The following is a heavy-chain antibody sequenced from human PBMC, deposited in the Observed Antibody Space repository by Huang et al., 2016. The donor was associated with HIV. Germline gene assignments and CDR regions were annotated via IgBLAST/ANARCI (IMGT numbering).Heavy chain of an antibody. CDR2: IVPDDSDT. CDR3: ARRFSSSSGYFDY. D-gene: IGHD6-6*01. Sequence: VQLVQSGAEVKKPGESLKISCKGSGYSFSSYWIAWVRQMPGKGREWMGIIVPDDSDTTYSPSFEGQVTISADKSIGTAYLQWSSLKASDTAMYYCARRFSSSSGYFDYWGQGSLVTVSS. J-gene: IGHJ4*02. V-gene: IGHV5-51*01. CDR1: GYSFSSYW.